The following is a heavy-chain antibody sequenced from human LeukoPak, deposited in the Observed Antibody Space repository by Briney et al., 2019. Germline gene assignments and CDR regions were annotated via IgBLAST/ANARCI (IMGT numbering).Heavy chain of an antibody. Sequence: SETLSLTCSVYGGSFSGYCWSWIRQPPGKGLEWIGEINHSGSTNYNPSLKTRVSISLDTSRDQFSLKLSSVTAADTAVYYCARGHYSGSNPLHWFDPWGQGTLVTVSS. J-gene: IGHJ5*02. CDR2: INHSGST. CDR1: GGSFSGYC. CDR3: ARGHYSGSNPLHWFDP. V-gene: IGHV4-34*01. D-gene: IGHD1-26*01.